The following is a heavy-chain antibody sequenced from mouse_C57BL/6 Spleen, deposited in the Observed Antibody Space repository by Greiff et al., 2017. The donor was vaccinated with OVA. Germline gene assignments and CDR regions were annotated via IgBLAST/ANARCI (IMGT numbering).Heavy chain of an antibody. V-gene: IGHV1-64*01. CDR3: AITVVAPGFAY. J-gene: IGHJ3*01. CDR1: GYTFTSYW. D-gene: IGHD1-1*01. Sequence: VQLQQSGAELVKPGASVKLSCKASGYTFTSYWMHWVKQRPGQGLEWIGMIHPNSGSTNYNEKFKSKATLTVDKSSSTAYMQLSSLTSEDSAVYYCAITVVAPGFAYWGQGTLVTVSA. CDR2: IHPNSGST.